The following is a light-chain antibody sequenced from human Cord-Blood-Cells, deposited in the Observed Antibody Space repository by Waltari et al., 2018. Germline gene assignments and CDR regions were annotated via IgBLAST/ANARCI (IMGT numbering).Light chain of an antibody. CDR2: LNSDGSH. J-gene: IGLJ3*02. CDR3: QTWGTGIWV. Sequence: QLVLTQSPSASASLGASVKLTCTLSSGHSSYAIAWHQQQPEKGPRYLMKLNSDGSHSKGDGIPDRFSGYSAGAVRYRTSSSRQSEDEADYYCQTWGTGIWVFGGGTKLTVL. V-gene: IGLV4-69*01. CDR1: SGHSSYA.